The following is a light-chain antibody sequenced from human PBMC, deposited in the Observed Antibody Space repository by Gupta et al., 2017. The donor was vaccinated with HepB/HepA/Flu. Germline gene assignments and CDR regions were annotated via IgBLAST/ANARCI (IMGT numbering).Light chain of an antibody. CDR3: QAGDSSNVV. Sequence: SSALPQPPSVSVSPRQTARITCSGDTSGDKYACWEQQKPGQSPVLVIYKDSKRPAEIPGRFSGSNSENTATLTIRGTQDRDEDDYDWQAGDSSNVVFGGGTKLTVL. CDR2: KDS. J-gene: IGLJ2*01. V-gene: IGLV3-1*01. CDR1: TSGDKY.